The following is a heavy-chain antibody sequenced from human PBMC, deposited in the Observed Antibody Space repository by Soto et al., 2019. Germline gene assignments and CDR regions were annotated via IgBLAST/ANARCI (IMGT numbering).Heavy chain of an antibody. V-gene: IGHV4-39*01. CDR3: GSIRYSDISGAMDV. J-gene: IGHJ6*02. Sequence: SETLCLTCSVSGGSTSSADYYWALTRQPPGKGLEWIGTIYYSGSTYSNPSLKSRVAMSIDTSNNQFTMEMRSVTAADTAVYYCGSIRYSDISGAMDVWGQWATVTVS. CDR1: GGSTSSADYY. CDR2: IYYSGST. D-gene: IGHD3-22*01.